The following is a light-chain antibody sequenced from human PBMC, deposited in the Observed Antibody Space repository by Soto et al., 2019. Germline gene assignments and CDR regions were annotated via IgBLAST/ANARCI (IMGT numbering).Light chain of an antibody. CDR3: QQYAASPRT. V-gene: IGKV3-20*01. J-gene: IGKJ1*01. CDR2: GAS. Sequence: EVVLTQSPGTLSLSPRERATLSCRASQSVSNNYLAWYKHKPGQAPRLLIYGASNRAPGIPDRFSGRGFGPDFTLTSSRLEPEHFAVYYCQQYAASPRTFGQGTLVDVK. CDR1: QSVSNNY.